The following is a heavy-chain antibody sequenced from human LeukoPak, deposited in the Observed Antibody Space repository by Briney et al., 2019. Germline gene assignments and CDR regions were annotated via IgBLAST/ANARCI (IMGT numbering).Heavy chain of an antibody. CDR2: IYYSGST. CDR1: GGSISSYY. CDR3: ARGARGYDILTGHYKKYYYYGMDV. Sequence: PSETLSLTCTVSGGSISSYYWSWIRQPPGKGLEWIGYIYYSGSTNYNPSLKSRVTISVDTSKNQFSLKLSSVTAADTAVYYCARGARGYDILTGHYKKYYYYGMDVWGQGTTVTVSS. J-gene: IGHJ6*02. D-gene: IGHD3-9*01. V-gene: IGHV4-59*01.